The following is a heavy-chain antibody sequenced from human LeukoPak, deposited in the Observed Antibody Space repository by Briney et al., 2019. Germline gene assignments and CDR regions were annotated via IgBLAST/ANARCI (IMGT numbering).Heavy chain of an antibody. V-gene: IGHV3-9*01. Sequence: QTGRSLRLSCAASGFTFDDYAMHWVRQAPGKGLEWVSGISWNSGSIGYADSVKGRFTISRDNARNTVFLQMNSLRAEDTAVYYCARDFDMGVTPGDDFDFWGQGTLVTVSS. D-gene: IGHD4-23*01. CDR2: ISWNSGSI. CDR1: GFTFDDYA. J-gene: IGHJ4*02. CDR3: ARDFDMGVTPGDDFDF.